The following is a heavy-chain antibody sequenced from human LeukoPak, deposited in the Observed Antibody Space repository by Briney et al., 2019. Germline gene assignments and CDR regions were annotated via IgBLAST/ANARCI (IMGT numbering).Heavy chain of an antibody. D-gene: IGHD2-15*01. V-gene: IGHV4-59*01. J-gene: IGHJ3*02. CDR3: ARVCGSCFKAFDI. CDR2: IYYSGST. Sequence: PSETLSLTCTVSGGSISSYYWSWIRQPPGKGLEWIGYIYYSGSTNYNPSLKSRVTISVDTSKNQFSLKLSSVTAADTAVYYCARVCGSCFKAFDIWGQGTMVTVSS. CDR1: GGSISSYY.